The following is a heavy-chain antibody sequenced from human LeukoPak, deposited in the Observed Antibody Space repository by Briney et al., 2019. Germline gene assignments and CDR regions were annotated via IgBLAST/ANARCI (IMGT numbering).Heavy chain of an antibody. Sequence: SQTLSLTCVISGDSVSSISGTWNWVRQSPSRGLEWLGRTYYKSKWFNDYAVSVKSRITINPDTSKNQFSLQLNSVTPEDTAVYYCASSCNGGSCYDYWGQGTLVTVSS. CDR2: TYYKSKWFN. CDR1: GDSVSSISGT. CDR3: ASSCNGGSCYDY. D-gene: IGHD2-15*01. J-gene: IGHJ4*02. V-gene: IGHV6-1*01.